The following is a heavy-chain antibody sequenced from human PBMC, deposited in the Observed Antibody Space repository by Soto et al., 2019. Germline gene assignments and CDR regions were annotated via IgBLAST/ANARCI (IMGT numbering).Heavy chain of an antibody. CDR2: IIPIFGTA. V-gene: IGHV1-69*01. D-gene: IGHD6-19*01. Sequence: QVQLVQSGAEVKKPGSSVKVSCKASGGTFSSYAISWVRQAPGQGLEWMGGIIPIFGTANYAQKFQGRVTMTADESTSTAYMELSSLRSEDTDVYYCERGGEGSGWYYYGMDVWGQGTTVTVSS. CDR1: GGTFSSYA. CDR3: ERGGEGSGWYYYGMDV. J-gene: IGHJ6*02.